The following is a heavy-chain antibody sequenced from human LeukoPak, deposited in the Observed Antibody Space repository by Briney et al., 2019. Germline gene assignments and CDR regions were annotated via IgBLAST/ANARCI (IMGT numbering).Heavy chain of an antibody. CDR2: INPNSGGT. CDR3: ARTPPGGASHYYYYMDV. D-gene: IGHD3-10*01. CDR1: GYTFTGYY. Sequence: ASVKVSCKASGYTFTGYYMHWVRQAPGQGLEWMGWINPNSGGTNYAQKFQGRVTMTRDTSISTANMELSRLRSDDTAVYYCARTPPGGASHYYYYMDVWGKGTTVTVSS. J-gene: IGHJ6*03. V-gene: IGHV1-2*02.